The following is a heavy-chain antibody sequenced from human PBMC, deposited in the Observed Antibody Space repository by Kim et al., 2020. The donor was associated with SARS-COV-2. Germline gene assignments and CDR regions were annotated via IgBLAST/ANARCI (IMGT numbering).Heavy chain of an antibody. J-gene: IGHJ6*02. V-gene: IGHV1-24*01. CDR3: ATEGIAARHYYGMDV. Sequence: IYAKKFQGRVTMTEDTSTDTAYMELSSLRSEDTAVYYCATEGIAARHYYGMDVWGQGTTVTVSS. D-gene: IGHD6-6*01.